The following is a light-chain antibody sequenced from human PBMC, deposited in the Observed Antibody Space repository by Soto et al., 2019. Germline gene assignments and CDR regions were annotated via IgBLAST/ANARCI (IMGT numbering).Light chain of an antibody. V-gene: IGKV3-15*01. CDR1: QSISSN. Sequence: ERVMTQSPATLAVSPGVRATLSCRASQSISSNLASYQPKPGQAPRLLIYGASTRATGIPARFGGSGSGTEFTLTITSLQSEDFAVYYCQQYKNWPRTFGQATK. CDR3: QQYKNWPRT. J-gene: IGKJ1*01. CDR2: GAS.